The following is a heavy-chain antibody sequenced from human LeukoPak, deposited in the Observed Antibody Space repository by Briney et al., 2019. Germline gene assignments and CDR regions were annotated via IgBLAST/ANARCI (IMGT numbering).Heavy chain of an antibody. CDR1: GGSISSGGYS. Sequence: SETLSLTRAVSGGSISSGGYSWSWIRQPPGKGLEWIGYIYHSGSTYYNPSLKSRVTISVDRSKNQFSLKLSSVTAADTAVYYCARSAGDFWSGYSHYFDYWGQGTLVTVSS. J-gene: IGHJ4*02. D-gene: IGHD3-3*01. CDR2: IYHSGST. V-gene: IGHV4-30-2*01. CDR3: ARSAGDFWSGYSHYFDY.